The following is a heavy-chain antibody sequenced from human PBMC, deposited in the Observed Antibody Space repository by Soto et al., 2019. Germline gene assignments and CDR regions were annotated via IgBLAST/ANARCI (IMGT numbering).Heavy chain of an antibody. D-gene: IGHD2-21*02. J-gene: IGHJ2*01. V-gene: IGHV4-39*01. CDR2: IYYSGST. CDR1: GGSISSSSYY. CDR3: AGDHSNLSADWYFDL. Sequence: QLQLQESGPGLVKPSETLFLTCTVSGGSISSSSYYWGWIRQPPGKGLEWIGSIYYSGSTYYNPSLKSRVTISVDTSKNQFSLKLSSVSAADTAVYYCAGDHSNLSADWYFDLWGRGTPFTVSS.